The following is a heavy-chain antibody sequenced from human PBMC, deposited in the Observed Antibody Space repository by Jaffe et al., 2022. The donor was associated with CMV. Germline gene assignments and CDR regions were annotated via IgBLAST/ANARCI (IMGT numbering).Heavy chain of an antibody. V-gene: IGHV3-21*01. CDR2: ISSSSSYI. CDR3: ARVAAAAGRGMDV. J-gene: IGHJ6*02. Sequence: EVQLVESGGGLVKPGGSLRLSCAASGFTFSSYSMNWVRQAPGKGLEWVSSISSSSSYIYYADSVKGRFTISRDNAKNSLYLQMNSLRAEDTAVYYCARVAAAAGRGMDVWGQGTTVTVSS. CDR1: GFTFSSYS. D-gene: IGHD6-13*01.